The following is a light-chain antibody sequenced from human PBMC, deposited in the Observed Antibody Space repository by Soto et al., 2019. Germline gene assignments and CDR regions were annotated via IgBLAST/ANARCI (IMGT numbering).Light chain of an antibody. CDR2: ANS. CDR3: QSYDSSLSGYV. J-gene: IGLJ1*01. V-gene: IGLV1-40*01. CDR1: SSNIGAGYD. Sequence: QSVLTQPPSVSGAPGQRVTISCTGSSSNIGAGYDVHWYQQFPGTAPKLLIYANSHRPSGVPDRFSGSKSGTSASLAITGLQAEDEADYYCQSYDSSLSGYVFGTGTKVTV.